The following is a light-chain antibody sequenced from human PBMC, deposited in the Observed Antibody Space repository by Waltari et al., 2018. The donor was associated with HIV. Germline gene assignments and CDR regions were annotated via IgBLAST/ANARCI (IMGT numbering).Light chain of an antibody. CDR2: EVS. V-gene: IGLV2-14*01. Sequence: QSALTQPASVSGSPGQSITISCTGTSSDVGGYNYVSWYQQHPGKAPKLMIYEVSNRPSGVSNRFSGSKSGNPSSLTISGLQAEDEADYYCSSYTSSSTDVVFGGGPKLTVL. CDR3: SSYTSSSTDVV. CDR1: SSDVGGYNY. J-gene: IGLJ2*01.